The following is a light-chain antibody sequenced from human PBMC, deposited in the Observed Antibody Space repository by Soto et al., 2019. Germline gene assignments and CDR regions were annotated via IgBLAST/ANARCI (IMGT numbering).Light chain of an antibody. V-gene: IGKV3-15*01. CDR1: QAVSSN. Sequence: EIVMTQSPATLSVSPGERATLSCRASQAVSSNLAWYQQKPGQAPRLLIYAASTRAAGIPARFSGSGSGTEFTLTITSLQSEDFAVYYCQHYNNWPFTFGPGTKVDI. J-gene: IGKJ3*01. CDR3: QHYNNWPFT. CDR2: AAS.